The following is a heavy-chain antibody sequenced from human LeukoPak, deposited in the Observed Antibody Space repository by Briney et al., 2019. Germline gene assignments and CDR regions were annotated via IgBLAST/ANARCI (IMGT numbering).Heavy chain of an antibody. CDR3: ARDQAFDWYYYYYGMDV. CDR2: IGTSDNAT. D-gene: IGHD3-9*01. CDR1: GFTFRNYA. V-gene: IGHV3-23*01. Sequence: GGSLRLSCAASGFTFRNYALSWVRQPPGKGLEWVAPIGTSDNATCYADSVKGRFTISRDNSKNTLYLQMNSLRAEDTAVYYCARDQAFDWYYYYYGMDVWGLGTTVSVSS. J-gene: IGHJ6*02.